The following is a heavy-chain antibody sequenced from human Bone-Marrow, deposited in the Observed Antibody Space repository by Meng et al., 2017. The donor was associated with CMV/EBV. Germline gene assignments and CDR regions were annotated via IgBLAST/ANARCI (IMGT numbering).Heavy chain of an antibody. Sequence: GSLRLSCTVSGGSISSSSYYWGWIRQPPGKGLEWIGSIYYSGSTYYNPSLKSRVTISVDTSKNQFSLKLSSVTAADTAVYYCASFKIFGVVTDAFDIWGQGTMVTVSS. J-gene: IGHJ3*02. CDR1: GGSISSSSYY. CDR2: IYYSGST. D-gene: IGHD3-3*01. CDR3: ASFKIFGVVTDAFDI. V-gene: IGHV4-39*07.